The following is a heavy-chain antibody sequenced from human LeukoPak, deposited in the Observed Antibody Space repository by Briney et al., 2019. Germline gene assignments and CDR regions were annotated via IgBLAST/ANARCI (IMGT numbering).Heavy chain of an antibody. D-gene: IGHD3-22*01. CDR2: ISYDGSNK. J-gene: IGHJ6*02. Sequence: GGSLRLSCAASGFTFSSYAMHWVRQAPGKGLEWVAVISYDGSNKYYADSVKGRFTISRDNSKNTLYLQMNSLRAEDTAVYYCARDRGITMIVVAYHYGMDVWGQGTTVTVSS. CDR3: ARDRGITMIVVAYHYGMDV. V-gene: IGHV3-30-3*01. CDR1: GFTFSSYA.